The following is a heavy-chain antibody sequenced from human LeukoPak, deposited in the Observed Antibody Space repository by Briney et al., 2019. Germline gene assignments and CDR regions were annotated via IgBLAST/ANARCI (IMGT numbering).Heavy chain of an antibody. J-gene: IGHJ6*03. V-gene: IGHV4-61*02. CDR3: ARDRTYGYMDV. CDR1: GGSISSGSYY. Sequence: PSETLSLTCTGSGGSISSGSYYWSWIRQPAGKGLEWIGRIYTSGSTNYNPSLKSRVTISVDTSKNQFSLKLSSVTAADTAVYYCARDRTYGYMDVWGKGTTVTISS. D-gene: IGHD3-16*01. CDR2: IYTSGST.